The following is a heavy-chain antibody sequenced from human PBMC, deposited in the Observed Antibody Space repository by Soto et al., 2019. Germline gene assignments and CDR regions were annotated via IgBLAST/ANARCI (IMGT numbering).Heavy chain of an antibody. CDR2: ISAYNGNR. CDR1: GYTFTSYG. D-gene: IGHD3-10*01. Sequence: QVQLVQSGAEVKKPGASVKVSCKASGYTFTSYGISWVRQAPGQGLEWLGLISAYNGNRNYAQKLQGRVTLTTDTSTSTDYMELRSLRSYDTAVYYCARDMVRGGHTLYYYYYGMDVWGQGTTVTVS. CDR3: ARDMVRGGHTLYYYYYGMDV. J-gene: IGHJ6*02. V-gene: IGHV1-18*01.